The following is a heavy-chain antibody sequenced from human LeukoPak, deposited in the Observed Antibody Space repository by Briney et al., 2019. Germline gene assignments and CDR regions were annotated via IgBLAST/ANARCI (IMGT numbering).Heavy chain of an antibody. J-gene: IGHJ4*02. CDR2: IYHSGST. CDR1: GYSISSGYY. V-gene: IGHV4-38-2*02. Sequence: SETLSLTCTVSGYSISSGYYWGWIRPPPGKGLEWIGSIYHSGSTYYNPSLKSRVTISVDTSKNQFSLKLSSVTAADTAVYYCARVPGAAAGTVGWGQGTLVTVSS. CDR3: ARVPGAAAGTVG. D-gene: IGHD6-13*01.